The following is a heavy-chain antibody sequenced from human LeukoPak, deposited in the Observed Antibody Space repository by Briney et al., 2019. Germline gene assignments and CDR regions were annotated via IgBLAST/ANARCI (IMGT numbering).Heavy chain of an antibody. Sequence: GGSLRLSCAASGFTFSSYGMHWVRQAPGKGLEWVAFIRYDGSNKYYADSVKGRFTISRDNSKNTLYLQMNSLRAEDTAVYYCARNGMTTVVTRGVTALYWYFDLWGRGTLVTVSS. CDR3: ARNGMTTVVTRGVTALYWYFDL. CDR2: IRYDGSNK. CDR1: GFTFSSYG. D-gene: IGHD4-23*01. V-gene: IGHV3-30*02. J-gene: IGHJ2*01.